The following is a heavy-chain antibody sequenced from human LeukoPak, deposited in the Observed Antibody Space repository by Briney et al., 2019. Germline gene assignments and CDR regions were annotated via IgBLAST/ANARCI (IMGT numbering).Heavy chain of an antibody. CDR1: GGSISSYY. V-gene: IGHV4-4*07. CDR2: IYTSGST. D-gene: IGHD3-3*01. J-gene: IGHJ3*02. Sequence: PSGTLSLTCTVSGGSISSYYWSWIRQPAWKGLEWIGRIYTSGSTNYNPSLKSRVTMSVDTSKNQFSLKLSSVTAADTAVYYCAREATIFGDAGAFDIWGQGTMVTVSS. CDR3: AREATIFGDAGAFDI.